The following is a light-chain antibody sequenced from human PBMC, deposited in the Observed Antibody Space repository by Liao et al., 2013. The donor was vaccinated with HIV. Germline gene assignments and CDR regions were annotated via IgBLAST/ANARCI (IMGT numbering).Light chain of an antibody. V-gene: IGLV3-1*01. CDR3: QAWDSSTLYV. Sequence: SYEVTQPPSVSVSPGQTASIPCSGDRLGDKYACWYQQKPGQSPVVVIYQDSKRPSGIPERFSGSNSGNTATLTISGTQAMDEADYYCQAWDSSTLYVFGTGTKVTVL. J-gene: IGLJ1*01. CDR1: RLGDKY. CDR2: QDS.